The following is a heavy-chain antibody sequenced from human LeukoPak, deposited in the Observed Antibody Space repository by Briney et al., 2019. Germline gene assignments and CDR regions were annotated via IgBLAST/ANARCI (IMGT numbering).Heavy chain of an antibody. CDR2: INPNSGGT. CDR3: ARGRVGANNWFDP. V-gene: IGHV1-2*02. Sequence: ASVKVSCKASGYTFTAYYMHWVRQAPGQGLEWMGWINPNSGGTNYAQRFQGRVTLTTDKSISTAYMELSRLRSDDTAVYYCARGRVGANNWFDPWGQGSLVTVSS. D-gene: IGHD1-26*01. CDR1: GYTFTAYY. J-gene: IGHJ5*02.